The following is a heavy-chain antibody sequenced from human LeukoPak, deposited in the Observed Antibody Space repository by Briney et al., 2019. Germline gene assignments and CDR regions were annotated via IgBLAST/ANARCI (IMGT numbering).Heavy chain of an antibody. CDR1: GFPFNNYW. J-gene: IGHJ5*02. D-gene: IGHD5-18*01. V-gene: IGHV3-74*01. Sequence: PGGSLRLSCAASGFPFNNYWMHWVRQAPGKGLVWVSRINNDGSYTNYADSVKGRFTISRDNAKNTVYLQMNSLRAEDTAVYYCAKNPVDTAMVMSWFDPWGQGTLVTVSS. CDR3: AKNPVDTAMVMSWFDP. CDR2: INNDGSYT.